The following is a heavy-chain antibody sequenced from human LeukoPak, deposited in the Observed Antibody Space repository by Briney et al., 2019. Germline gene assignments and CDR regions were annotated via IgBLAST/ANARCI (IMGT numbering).Heavy chain of an antibody. CDR3: ARVLSSGWAGFDH. Sequence: SETLSLTCTVSGGSVSSGSYYWSWIRQPPGKGLEWIGYIYYSGRTNYNPSLKSRVTISVDTSKNQFSLKLSSVTAADTAVYYCARVLSSGWAGFDHWGQGALVTVSS. J-gene: IGHJ4*02. D-gene: IGHD6-19*01. CDR2: IYYSGRT. V-gene: IGHV4-61*01. CDR1: GGSVSSGSYY.